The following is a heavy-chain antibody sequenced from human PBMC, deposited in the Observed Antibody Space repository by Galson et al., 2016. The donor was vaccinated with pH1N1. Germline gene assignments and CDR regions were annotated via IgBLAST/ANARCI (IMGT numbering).Heavy chain of an antibody. V-gene: IGHV2-70*01. CDR2: IDWDDDK. D-gene: IGHD4-17*01. CDR1: GFSLSTSGMC. CDR3: ARTTYGDYSGWFDP. J-gene: IGHJ5*02. Sequence: PALVKPTQTLTLTCTFSGFSLSTSGMCVSWIRQPPGKALEWLALIDWDDDKYYSTSLKTRLTISKDTSKNQVVLTMTDMDPVDTATYYCARTTYGDYSGWFDPWGQGTLVTVSS.